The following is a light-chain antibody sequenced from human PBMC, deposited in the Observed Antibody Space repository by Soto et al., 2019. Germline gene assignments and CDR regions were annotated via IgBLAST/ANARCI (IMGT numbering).Light chain of an antibody. CDR2: HAS. Sequence: EIVMTQSPATLSVSPGERATLSSSASQNINNNLAWYQQKPGQVPRLLIYHASTGATGIPARFSGSGSGTELTLTISSVQSEDFAVYYCQQYNDWPLTFGGGTKVEIK. CDR1: QNINNN. CDR3: QQYNDWPLT. J-gene: IGKJ4*01. V-gene: IGKV3-15*01.